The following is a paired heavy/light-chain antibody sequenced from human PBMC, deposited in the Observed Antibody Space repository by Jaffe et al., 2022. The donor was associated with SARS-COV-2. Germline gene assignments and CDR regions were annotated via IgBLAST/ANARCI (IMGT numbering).Light chain of an antibody. Sequence: DTQMTQSPSTLSASVGDRVTITCRASQNIGSSLAWYQQKPGKAPSLLIYKASRLESGVPSRFSGSGSGTEFTLTISSLQPDDFATYYCQQYNSDWTFGQGTKVEIK. CDR2: KAS. CDR3: QQYNSDWT. V-gene: IGKV1-5*03. J-gene: IGKJ1*01. CDR1: QNIGSS.
Heavy chain of an antibody. CDR2: ISWNSGSI. CDR1: GFTFDDYA. J-gene: IGHJ6*03. V-gene: IGHV3-9*01. Sequence: EVELVESGGGLVQPGRSLRLSCAASGFTFDDYAMHWVRQAPGKGLEWVSGISWNSGSIRQADSVKGRFTISRDNAKKSLYLQMNSLRVEDTALYYCVKDHSSGWYQYSYYMDVWGKGTTVTVSS. D-gene: IGHD6-19*01. CDR3: VKDHSSGWYQYSYYMDV.